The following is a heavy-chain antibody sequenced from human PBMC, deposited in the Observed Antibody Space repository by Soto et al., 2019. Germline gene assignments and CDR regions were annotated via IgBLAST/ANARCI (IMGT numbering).Heavy chain of an antibody. V-gene: IGHV3-74*01. CDR1: GFTFSSYW. Sequence: PGGSLRLSCAASGFTFSSYWMHWVRQAPGKGLVWVSRMNEDGGTTDYADSVKGRFTISRDNAKNTLYLQMNSLRAEDTAVYDCARVYYSSYPFGIGCQGTMVTVSS. CDR3: ARVYYSSYPFGI. D-gene: IGHD1-20*01. CDR2: MNEDGGTT. J-gene: IGHJ3*02.